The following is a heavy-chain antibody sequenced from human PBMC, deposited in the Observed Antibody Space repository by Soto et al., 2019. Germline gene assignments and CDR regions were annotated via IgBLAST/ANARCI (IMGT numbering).Heavy chain of an antibody. CDR2: IYHSGST. V-gene: IGHV4-4*02. CDR3: VRGGSITIFAVVPPHYGMDV. Sequence: SETLSLTCTVSGGSISSSNWWSWVRQPPGKGLEWIGEIYHSGSTNYNPSLKSRVTISVDKSKNQFSLKLSSVTAADTAVYYCVRGGSITIFAVVPPHYGMDVWGQGTTVTVSS. D-gene: IGHD3-3*01. CDR1: GGSISSSNW. J-gene: IGHJ6*02.